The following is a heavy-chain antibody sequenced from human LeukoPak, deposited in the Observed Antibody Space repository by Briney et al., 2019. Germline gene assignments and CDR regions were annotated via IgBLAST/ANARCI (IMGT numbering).Heavy chain of an antibody. J-gene: IGHJ4*02. CDR3: ARVRVIVVVPAAIFRGFDY. D-gene: IGHD2-2*01. CDR1: GYTFTGHY. CDR2: INPNSGGT. Sequence: ASVKVSCKASGYTFTGHYMHWVRQAPGQGLEWMGWINPNSGGTNYAQKFQGRVTMTRDTSISTAYMELSRLRSDDTAVYYCARVRVIVVVPAAIFRGFDYWGQGTLVTVSS. V-gene: IGHV1-2*02.